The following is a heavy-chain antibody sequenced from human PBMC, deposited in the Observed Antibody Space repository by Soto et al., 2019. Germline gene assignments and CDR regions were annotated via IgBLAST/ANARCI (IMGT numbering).Heavy chain of an antibody. CDR1: GGTFSSYA. CDR3: ARGSPMITFGGVIDTYYYYGMDV. J-gene: IGHJ6*02. CDR2: IIPIFGTA. D-gene: IGHD3-16*02. V-gene: IGHV1-69*19. Sequence: QVQLVQSGAEVQKPGSSVKVSCKASGGTFSSYAISWVRQAPGQGLEWMGGIIPIFGTANYAQKFQGRVTITADESTSTADMELRSLRSEDTAVYYCARGSPMITFGGVIDTYYYYGMDVWGQGTTVTVSS.